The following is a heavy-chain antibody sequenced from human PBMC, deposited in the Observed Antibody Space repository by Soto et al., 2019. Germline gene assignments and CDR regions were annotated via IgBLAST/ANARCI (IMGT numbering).Heavy chain of an antibody. CDR1: GYTFTSYG. V-gene: IGHV1-18*01. CDR3: ARRYCSGGNCYSDDY. CDR2: INAYSGNT. Sequence: QIQLVQSGAEVKKPGASVKVSCKASGYTFTSYGVSWVRQAPGQRLEWMGWINAYSGNTDYAQILQGRVTMTTDTSTSTAYMELRSLRSDDTAVYYCARRYCSGGNCYSDDYWGQGTLVTVSS. J-gene: IGHJ4*02. D-gene: IGHD2-15*01.